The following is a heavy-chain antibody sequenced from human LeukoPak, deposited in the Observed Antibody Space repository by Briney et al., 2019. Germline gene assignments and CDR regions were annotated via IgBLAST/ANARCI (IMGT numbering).Heavy chain of an antibody. CDR3: ARGVPERYSSSSEYYFDY. CDR1: GFTFSSYW. J-gene: IGHJ4*02. D-gene: IGHD6-13*01. CDR2: IKEDGSEK. V-gene: IGHV3-7*03. Sequence: PGGSLRLSCAASGFTFSSYWMSWVRQAPGKGLEWVANIKEDGSEKYYVDSVKGRFTISRDNAKNSLYLQMNSLRAEDTAVYYCARGVPERYSSSSEYYFDYWGQGTLVTVSS.